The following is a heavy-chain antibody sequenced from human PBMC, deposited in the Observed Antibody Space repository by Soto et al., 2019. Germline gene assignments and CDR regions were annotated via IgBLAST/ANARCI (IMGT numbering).Heavy chain of an antibody. CDR1: GFTFRTFG. Sequence: QVQLVGSGGGVVQPGRSLRLSCAASGFTFRTFGMHWVRQAPGKGLEWVAVIWNDGGNKYYSDSVKGRFSISRDNAKNTLYLQMSSLRPEDTAVYYCARDPGDLDAARWYSFDLWGQGTLVTVSS. CDR2: IWNDGGNK. D-gene: IGHD6-6*01. J-gene: IGHJ4*02. V-gene: IGHV3-33*01. CDR3: ARDPGDLDAARWYSFDL.